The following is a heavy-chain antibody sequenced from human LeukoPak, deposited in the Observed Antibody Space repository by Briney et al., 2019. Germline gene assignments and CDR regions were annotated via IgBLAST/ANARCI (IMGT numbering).Heavy chain of an antibody. Sequence: GGSLRLSCAGSGFTFSSYTMNWVRQAPGKGLEWVSSISSSSSYIYYADSVKGRFTISRDNAKNSLYLQMNSLRAEDTAVYYCARRAGSYSHSYDYWGQGTLVTVSS. J-gene: IGHJ4*02. V-gene: IGHV3-21*01. CDR2: ISSSSSYI. CDR1: GFTFSSYT. CDR3: ARRAGSYSHSYDY. D-gene: IGHD2-15*01.